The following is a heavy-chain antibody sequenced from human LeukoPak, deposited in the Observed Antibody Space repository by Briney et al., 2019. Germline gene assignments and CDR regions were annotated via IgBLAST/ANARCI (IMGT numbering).Heavy chain of an antibody. CDR1: GFTFSSYG. Sequence: PGRSLRLSCAASGFTFSSYGMHWVRQAPGKGLEWVAVIWYDGSNKYYADSVKGRFTISRDNSKNTLYLQMNSLRAEDTAVYYCAKERDYGDYETAFDIWGQGTMVTVSS. J-gene: IGHJ3*02. CDR2: IWYDGSNK. D-gene: IGHD4-17*01. CDR3: AKERDYGDYETAFDI. V-gene: IGHV3-33*06.